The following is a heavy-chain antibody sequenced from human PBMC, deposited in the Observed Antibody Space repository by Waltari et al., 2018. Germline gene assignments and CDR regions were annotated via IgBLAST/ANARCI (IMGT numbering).Heavy chain of an antibody. CDR2: ISWNSGSI. J-gene: IGHJ4*02. CDR1: GFTFDDYA. CDR3: ARAPRTFGGVPYYFDY. D-gene: IGHD3-16*01. Sequence: EVQLVESGGGLVQPGRSLRLSCAASGFTFDDYAMPWVRQAPGKGLEWVSGISWNSGSIGYADSVKGRFTISRDNAKNSLYLQMNSLRAEDTAVYYCARAPRTFGGVPYYFDYWGQGTLVTVSS. V-gene: IGHV3-9*01.